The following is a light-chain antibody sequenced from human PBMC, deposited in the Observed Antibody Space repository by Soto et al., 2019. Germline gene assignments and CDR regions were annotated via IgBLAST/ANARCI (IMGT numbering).Light chain of an antibody. Sequence: SALTQPRSVSGSPGQSVTISCTGTSSDVGGYNYVSWYQQHPGKAPKLMIYDVSKRPSGVPDRFSGSKSGNTASLTISGLQAEDEADYYCCSYAGSSYVFGTGTKGTVL. V-gene: IGLV2-11*01. CDR3: CSYAGSSYV. CDR1: SSDVGGYNY. J-gene: IGLJ1*01. CDR2: DVS.